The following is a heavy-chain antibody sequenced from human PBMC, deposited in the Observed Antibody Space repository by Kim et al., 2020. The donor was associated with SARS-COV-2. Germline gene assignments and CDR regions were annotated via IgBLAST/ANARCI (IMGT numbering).Heavy chain of an antibody. CDR2: LSPNTGNP. CDR3: ARDSVYNFDY. J-gene: IGHJ4*02. CDR1: GYTFTDYA. Sequence: ASVKVSCKASGYTFTDYALNWVRQAPGQGLEWMGWLSPNTGNPTYAQGFTGRFVFSLDTSVTTAYLQISSLKPEDAAVYYCARDSVYNFDYWGQGTLVTVSS. D-gene: IGHD2-8*01. V-gene: IGHV7-4-1*02.